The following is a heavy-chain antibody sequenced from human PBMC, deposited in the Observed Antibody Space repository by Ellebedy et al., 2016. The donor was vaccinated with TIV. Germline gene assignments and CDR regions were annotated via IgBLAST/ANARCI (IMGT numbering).Heavy chain of an antibody. CDR3: ARALQYGTSWYGKSDY. V-gene: IGHV3-30*03. CDR2: ISSDENNK. CDR1: GFTFNKYG. J-gene: IGHJ4*02. Sequence: GESLKISXAASGFTFNKYGMHWVRQAPGKGLEWVAVISSDENNKFYSDSAKGRFTISRDNAKNSLYLQMNNLRAEDTTLYYCARALQYGTSWYGKSDYWGQGTLVTVSP. D-gene: IGHD6-13*01.